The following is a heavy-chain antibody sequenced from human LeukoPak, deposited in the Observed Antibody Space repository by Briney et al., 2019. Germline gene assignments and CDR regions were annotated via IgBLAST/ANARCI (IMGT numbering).Heavy chain of an antibody. CDR1: GGSISNYY. CDR2: IYYSGST. Sequence: SETLSLTCTVSGGSISNYYWSWIRQPPGKGLECIGYIYYSGSTNYNPSLKSRVTISIDTSKNQFSLKLNSVTAADTAVYYCARGYCSGGSCVDYWGQGTLVTVSS. CDR3: ARGYCSGGSCVDY. D-gene: IGHD2-15*01. J-gene: IGHJ4*02. V-gene: IGHV4-59*01.